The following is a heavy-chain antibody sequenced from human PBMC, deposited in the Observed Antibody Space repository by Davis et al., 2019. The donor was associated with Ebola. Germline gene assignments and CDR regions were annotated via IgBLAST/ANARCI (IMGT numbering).Heavy chain of an antibody. D-gene: IGHD3-22*01. J-gene: IGHJ4*02. Sequence: ASVKVSCKASGYTFTSYYMHWVRQAPGQGLEWMGIINPSGCSTSYAQKFQGRVTMTRDTSTSTVYMELSSLRSEDTAVYYCARETYYYDSSGYYFRYFFDYWGQGTLVTVSS. CDR2: INPSGCST. V-gene: IGHV1-46*01. CDR3: ARETYYYDSSGYYFRYFFDY. CDR1: GYTFTSYY.